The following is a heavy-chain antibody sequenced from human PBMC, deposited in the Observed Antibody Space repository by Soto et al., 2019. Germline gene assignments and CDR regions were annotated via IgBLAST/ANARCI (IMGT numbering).Heavy chain of an antibody. CDR1: GYTFTSYD. J-gene: IGHJ6*02. V-gene: IGHV1-8*01. Sequence: GASVKVSCKASGYTFTSYDINWVRQATGQGLEWMGWMNPNSGNTVYAQKFQGRVTMTRSTSISTAYKELSSLRSEDTAVYYCARDQTNYGMDVWGQGTTVTVSS. CDR3: ARDQTNYGMDV. CDR2: MNPNSGNT.